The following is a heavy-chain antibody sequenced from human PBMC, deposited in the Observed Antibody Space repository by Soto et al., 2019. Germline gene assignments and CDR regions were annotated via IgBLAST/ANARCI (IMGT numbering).Heavy chain of an antibody. CDR2: ISAYNGNT. Sequence: QVQLVQSGAEVKKPGASVKVSCKASGYTFTSYGISWVRQAPGQGLEWMGWISAYNGNTNYAQKLQGRVTMTKDTSTSTAYMELRSLRSDDTAVYYCARDTVVVPAAMLYAFDIWGQGTMVTVSS. CDR1: GYTFTSYG. V-gene: IGHV1-18*01. CDR3: ARDTVVVPAAMLYAFDI. J-gene: IGHJ3*02. D-gene: IGHD2-2*01.